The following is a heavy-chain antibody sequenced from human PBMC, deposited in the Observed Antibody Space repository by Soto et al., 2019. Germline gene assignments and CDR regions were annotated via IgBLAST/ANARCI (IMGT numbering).Heavy chain of an antibody. Sequence: ASVKVSCKASGYTFTGYYIHWVRQAPGQGLEWMGWINPNTGGTDYRQKFQGRVTMTRDSSITTVYMELNSPTSDDTAVYYCARANSGDDDEFDYWGQGNTVTV. J-gene: IGHJ4*02. CDR2: INPNTGGT. CDR3: ARANSGDDDEFDY. CDR1: GYTFTGYY. V-gene: IGHV1-2*02. D-gene: IGHD5-12*01.